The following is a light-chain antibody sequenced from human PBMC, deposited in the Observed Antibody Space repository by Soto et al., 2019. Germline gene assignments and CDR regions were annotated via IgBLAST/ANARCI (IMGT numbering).Light chain of an antibody. J-gene: IGKJ1*01. CDR2: FVS. CDR3: QQYNNWPPT. Sequence: ETVMTQSPATLSVSPGERVILSCRASENVSGNVAWYQQKPGQAPRLVIYFVSTRATGIPARFSGSGSATEFTLTISSLQSEDFAVYYCQQYNNWPPTFGQGTKVDIK. CDR1: ENVSGN. V-gene: IGKV3-15*01.